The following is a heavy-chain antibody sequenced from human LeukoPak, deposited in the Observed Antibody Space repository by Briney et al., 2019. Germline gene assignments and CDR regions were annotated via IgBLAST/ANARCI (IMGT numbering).Heavy chain of an antibody. CDR2: ISSSGSTI. CDR1: GFTFSSYE. Sequence: PGGSLRLSCAASGFTFSSYEMNWVRQAPGKGLEWASYISSSGSTIYYADSVRGRFTISRDNAKNSLYLQMNSLRAEDTAVYYCARTLVVVTATSSYWGQGTLVTVSS. CDR3: ARTLVVVTATSSY. D-gene: IGHD2-15*01. V-gene: IGHV3-48*03. J-gene: IGHJ4*02.